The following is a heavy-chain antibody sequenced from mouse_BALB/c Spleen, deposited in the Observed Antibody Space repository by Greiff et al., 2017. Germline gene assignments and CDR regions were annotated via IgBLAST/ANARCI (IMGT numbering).Heavy chain of an antibody. CDR1: GFAFSSYD. D-gene: IGHD2-4*01. V-gene: IGHV5-12-1*01. J-gene: IGHJ1*01. Sequence: EVQGVESGGGLVKPGGSLKLSCAASGFAFSSYDMSWVRQTPEKRLEWVAYISSGGGSTYYPDTVKGRFTISRDNAKNTLYLQMSSLKSEDTAMYYCARHGMITTNSYWYFDVWGAGTTVTVSS. CDR3: ARHGMITTNSYWYFDV. CDR2: ISSGGGST.